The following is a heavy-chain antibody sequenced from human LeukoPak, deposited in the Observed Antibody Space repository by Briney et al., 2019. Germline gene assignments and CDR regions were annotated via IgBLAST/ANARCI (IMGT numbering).Heavy chain of an antibody. Sequence: PSETLSLTCTVSGGSISSSTYYWGWIRQPPGKGLEWIGSIYYSGSTYYNPSLKSRVTISVDTSKNQFSLKLNSVTAADTAVYYCATHPGGNFDVFDLGAKGTMVTVSS. V-gene: IGHV4-39*01. CDR3: ATHPGGNFDVFDL. CDR1: GGSISSSTYY. J-gene: IGHJ3*01. D-gene: IGHD4-23*01. CDR2: IYYSGST.